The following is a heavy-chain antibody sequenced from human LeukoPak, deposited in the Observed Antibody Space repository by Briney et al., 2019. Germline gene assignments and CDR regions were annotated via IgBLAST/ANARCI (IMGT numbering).Heavy chain of an antibody. Sequence: SETLSLTCTVSGGSISSYYWSWIRQPPGKGLEWIGYIYYSGSTNYNLSLKSRVTISVDTSKNQFSLRLSSVTAADTAVYYCARPDGYNHAFDIWGQGTMVTVSS. CDR1: GGSISSYY. J-gene: IGHJ3*02. D-gene: IGHD5-12*01. CDR3: ARPDGYNHAFDI. V-gene: IGHV4-59*08. CDR2: IYYSGST.